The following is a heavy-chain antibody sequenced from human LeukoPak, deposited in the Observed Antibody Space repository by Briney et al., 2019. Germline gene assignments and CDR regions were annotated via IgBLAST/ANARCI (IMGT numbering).Heavy chain of an antibody. V-gene: IGHV3-23*01. Sequence: PGGSLRLSCAASGFTFSTYAMSWVRQAPGKGLEWVSFISGSGGSTYYADSVKGRFTISRDNSKNTLYLQMNSLRAEDTAVYYCARNVVVTATYFDYWGQGTLVTVSS. CDR3: ARNVVVTATYFDY. CDR2: ISGSGGST. D-gene: IGHD2-21*02. CDR1: GFTFSTYA. J-gene: IGHJ4*02.